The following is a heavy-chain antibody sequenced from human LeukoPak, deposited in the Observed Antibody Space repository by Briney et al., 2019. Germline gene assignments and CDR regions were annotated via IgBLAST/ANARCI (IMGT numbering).Heavy chain of an antibody. CDR1: GASISSSSYY. D-gene: IGHD3-10*01. CDR2: TSGSA. Sequence: SETLSLTCTVSGASISSSSYYWGWIRQPPGKGLEWIGSTSGSAYYNPSLKSRITISVDTSKNQLSLRLTSVTAADTAVYYCARAKQGRNYYGSGSYPDYWGQGTLVTVSS. CDR3: ARAKQGRNYYGSGSYPDY. V-gene: IGHV4-39*07. J-gene: IGHJ4*02.